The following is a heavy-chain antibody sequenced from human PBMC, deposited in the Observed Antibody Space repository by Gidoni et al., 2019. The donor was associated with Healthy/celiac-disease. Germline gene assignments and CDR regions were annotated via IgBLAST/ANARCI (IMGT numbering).Heavy chain of an antibody. CDR1: GGTFSSYA. CDR3: ARDGGYCSSTSCYDYYYYGMDV. CDR2: IIPIFGTA. V-gene: IGHV1-69*01. D-gene: IGHD2-2*01. J-gene: IGHJ6*02. Sequence: QVQLVQSGAEVQKPGSSVKVSCKASGGTFSSYAISWVRQAPGQGLEWMGGIIPIFGTANYPQKFQGRVTITADESTSTAYMELSSLRSEDTAVYYCARDGGYCSSTSCYDYYYYGMDVWGQGTTVTVSS.